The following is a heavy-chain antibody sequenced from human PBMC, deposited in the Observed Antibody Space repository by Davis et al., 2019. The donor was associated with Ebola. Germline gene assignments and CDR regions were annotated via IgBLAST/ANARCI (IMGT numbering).Heavy chain of an antibody. Sequence: PGGSLRLSCAASGFTFSFYGMHWVRQAPGKGLEWVAVIWFDGSNKYYSDSVRGRFTISRDNSKNTLYLQMNSLKAEDTGLYYCATLVHYWGRGTLVTVSS. D-gene: IGHD3-16*02. V-gene: IGHV3-33*01. J-gene: IGHJ4*02. CDR1: GFTFSFYG. CDR3: ATLVHY. CDR2: IWFDGSNK.